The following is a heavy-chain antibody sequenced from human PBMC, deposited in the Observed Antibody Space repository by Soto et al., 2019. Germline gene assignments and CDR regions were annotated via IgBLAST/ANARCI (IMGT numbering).Heavy chain of an antibody. Sequence: QVQLVESGGGVVQPGRSLRLSCAASGFTFSSYGMHWVRQAPGKGLEWVAVVSYDGNNEYYADSVKDRFTISRDNSKNTLYLQMNSLRAEDTAMYYCAKTITTPAVSSYSRDSTGRGALIYYWGQGTLVIVSS. V-gene: IGHV3-30*18. D-gene: IGHD3-3*01. CDR1: GFTFSSYG. J-gene: IGHJ4*02. CDR3: AKTITTPAVSSYSRDSTGRGALIYY. CDR2: VSYDGNNE.